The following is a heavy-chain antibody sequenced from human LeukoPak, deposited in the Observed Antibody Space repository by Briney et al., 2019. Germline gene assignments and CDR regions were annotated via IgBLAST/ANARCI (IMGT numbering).Heavy chain of an antibody. J-gene: IGHJ4*02. CDR1: GGSISSYY. CDR2: IYTSGST. V-gene: IGHV4-4*07. CDR3: ARDREVATITYFDY. Sequence: SETLSRTCTVSGGSISSYYWSWIRQPAGKGLEWIGRIYTSGSTNYNPPLKSRVTMSVDTSKNQFSLKLSSVTAADTAVYYCARDREVATITYFDYWGQGTLVTVSS. D-gene: IGHD5-24*01.